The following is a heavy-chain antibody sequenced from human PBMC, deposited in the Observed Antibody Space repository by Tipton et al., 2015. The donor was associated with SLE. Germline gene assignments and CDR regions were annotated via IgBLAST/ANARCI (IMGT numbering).Heavy chain of an antibody. CDR1: GLIFSTYW. CDR3: ARDGAVVDRGAAHYGLDV. CDR2: INGDGSTT. J-gene: IGHJ6*02. Sequence: SLRLSCTASGLIFSTYWMHWVRQAPGKGLVWVSRINGDGSTTSYADSVKGRFTISRDNSKNTLYLQMNTLRAEDTAVYYCARDGAVVDRGAAHYGLDVWGQGTTVTVSS. V-gene: IGHV3-74*01. D-gene: IGHD3-10*01.